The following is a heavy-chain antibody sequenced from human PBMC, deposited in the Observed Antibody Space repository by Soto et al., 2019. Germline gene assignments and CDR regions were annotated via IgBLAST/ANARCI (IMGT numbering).Heavy chain of an antibody. Sequence: LRLSCAASGFTFRSYAMSWVRQAPGKGLEWVSATSGSGGSTYYADSVKGRFTISRDHSKNTLYLQMNSLRAEDTAVYYCAKDLSDIVVVPDAYWGQGTLVTVSS. CDR3: AKDLSDIVVVPDAY. CDR2: TSGSGGST. CDR1: GFTFRSYA. D-gene: IGHD2-2*01. J-gene: IGHJ4*02. V-gene: IGHV3-23*01.